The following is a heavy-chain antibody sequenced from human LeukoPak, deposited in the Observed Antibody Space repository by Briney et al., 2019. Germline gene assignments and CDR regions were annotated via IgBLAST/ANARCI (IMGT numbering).Heavy chain of an antibody. CDR2: IYYSGST. CDR3: ARAAREMATTPDFDY. D-gene: IGHD5-24*01. CDR1: GGSISSSSYY. J-gene: IGHJ4*02. Sequence: PSETLSLTCTVSGGSISSSSYYWSWIRQPPGKGLAWIGYIYYSGSTNYNPSLKSRVTISVDTSKNQFSLKLSSVTAADTAVYYCARAAREMATTPDFDYWGQGTLVTVSS. V-gene: IGHV4-61*01.